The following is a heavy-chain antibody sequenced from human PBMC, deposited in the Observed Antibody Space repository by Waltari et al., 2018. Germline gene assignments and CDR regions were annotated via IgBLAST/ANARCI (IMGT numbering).Heavy chain of an antibody. J-gene: IGHJ4*02. V-gene: IGHV4-59*01. D-gene: IGHD6-19*01. CDR2: IYYSGST. Sequence: QVQLQESGPGLVKPSETLSLTCTVPGGSISSYYWSWIRQPPGKGLEWIGYIYYSGSTNYNPSLKSRVTISVDTSKNQFSLKLSSVTAADTAVYYCARAKGAVAGIWGYYFDYWGQGTLVTVSS. CDR1: GGSISSYY. CDR3: ARAKGAVAGIWGYYFDY.